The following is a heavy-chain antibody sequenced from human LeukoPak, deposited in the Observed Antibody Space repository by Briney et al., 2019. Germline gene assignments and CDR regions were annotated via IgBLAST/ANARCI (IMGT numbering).Heavy chain of an antibody. CDR3: ARAGEWEPDAFDI. Sequence: SETLSLTCSVSGDSITSDGYFWGWIRQPPGKGLEWIAIINYSGQTFYNPSLLSRVTTSVDTSKNQFSLRLTSVTAADTAVYYCARAGEWEPDAFDIWGQGTMVTVSS. V-gene: IGHV4-39*01. CDR1: GDSITSDGYF. J-gene: IGHJ3*02. CDR2: INYSGQT. D-gene: IGHD1-26*01.